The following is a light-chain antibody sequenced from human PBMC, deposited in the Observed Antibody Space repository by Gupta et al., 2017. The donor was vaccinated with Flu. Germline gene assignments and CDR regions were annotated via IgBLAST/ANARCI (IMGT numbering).Light chain of an antibody. CDR1: QGISSY. Sequence: AIRITQSPSSLSASTGDRVTITCRASQGISSYLAWYQQKPGKAPKLLIYAASTLQSGVPSRFSGSGYGTDLTLTISCRQSEDFATYYCQQYESYPPNTFGQGTKLEIK. CDR3: QQYESYPPNT. V-gene: IGKV1-8*01. J-gene: IGKJ2*01. CDR2: AAS.